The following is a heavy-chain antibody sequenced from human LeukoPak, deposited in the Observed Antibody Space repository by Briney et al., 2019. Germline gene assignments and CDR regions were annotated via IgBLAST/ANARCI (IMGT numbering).Heavy chain of an antibody. J-gene: IGHJ4*02. V-gene: IGHV4-34*01. Sequence: KPSETLSLTCAVYGGSFSGYYWSWIRQPPGKGLEWIGEINHSGSTNYNPSLKSRVTISVDTSKNQFSLKLSSVTAADTAVYYCARGRRYYDSSVIDYWGRGTLVTVSS. CDR1: GGSFSGYY. CDR2: INHSGST. CDR3: ARGRRYYDSSVIDY. D-gene: IGHD3-22*01.